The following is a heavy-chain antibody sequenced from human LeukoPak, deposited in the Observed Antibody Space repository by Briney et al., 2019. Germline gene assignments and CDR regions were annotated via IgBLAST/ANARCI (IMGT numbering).Heavy chain of an antibody. V-gene: IGHV3-48*02. CDR2: ISSSSSAM. Sequence: GGSLRLSCAASGFIFSRFGMNWVRQAPGKGLEWISYISSSSSAMYYADSVKGRFTISRDNAKNSLYLQMSSLRDEDTAVYYCAQKGGTDHWGQGTLVTVSS. D-gene: IGHD2-15*01. J-gene: IGHJ4*02. CDR3: AQKGGTDH. CDR1: GFIFSRFG.